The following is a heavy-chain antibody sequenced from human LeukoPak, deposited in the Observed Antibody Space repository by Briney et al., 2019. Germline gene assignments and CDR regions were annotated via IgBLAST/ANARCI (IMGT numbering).Heavy chain of an antibody. CDR1: GLTFSSYE. V-gene: IGHV3-48*03. Sequence: PGGSLRLSCAASGLTFSSYEMNWVRQAPGKGLEWVSYISSSGSTIYYADSVKGRFTISRDNAKNSLYLQMNSLRAEDTAVYYCARYYYDSSGYYRDYWGQGTLVTVSS. D-gene: IGHD3-22*01. CDR3: ARYYYDSSGYYRDY. CDR2: ISSSGSTI. J-gene: IGHJ4*02.